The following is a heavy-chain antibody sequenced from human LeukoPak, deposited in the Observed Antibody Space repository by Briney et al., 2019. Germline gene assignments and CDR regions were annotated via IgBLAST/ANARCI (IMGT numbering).Heavy chain of an antibody. J-gene: IGHJ4*02. CDR2: IKQDGSEK. V-gene: IGHV3-7*01. CDR1: RFIFSSYW. D-gene: IGHD3-3*01. CDR3: ARHVRFEGVDY. Sequence: GGSLRLSCAASRFIFSSYWMSWVRQATGKGLEWVANIKQDGSEKYYVDSLKGRFTISRDNAKNSLFLQMNSLRAEDTAVYYCARHVRFEGVDYWGQGTLVTVSS.